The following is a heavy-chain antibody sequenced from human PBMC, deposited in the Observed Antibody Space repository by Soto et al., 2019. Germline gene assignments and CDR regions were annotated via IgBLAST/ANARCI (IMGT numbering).Heavy chain of an antibody. CDR3: ARIKIVGVLTYYMDV. D-gene: IGHD3-3*01. CDR2: VYDSGST. CDR1: GDSLSSSSSYY. Sequence: QPQLQESGPGLVKPSETLSLSCAVSGDSLSSSSSYYWGWIRQPPGKGLEWIANVYDSGSTYYNPSLKSRVTISLDTSKNEVSLRLRSVTAADTAVYYCARIKIVGVLTYYMDVWGKGTPITVSS. J-gene: IGHJ6*03. V-gene: IGHV4-39*01.